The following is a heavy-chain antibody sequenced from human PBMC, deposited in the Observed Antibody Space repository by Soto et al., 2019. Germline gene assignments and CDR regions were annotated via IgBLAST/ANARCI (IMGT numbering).Heavy chain of an antibody. D-gene: IGHD3-16*01. CDR1: GCSIPSSRSY. CDR3: ARHNGPLYVGYYYDMDV. V-gene: IGHV4-39*01. Sequence: LGTLSLTCPVTGCSIPSSRSYWVLSRQAPGKGLEWIGSIYYSGYTYYNPSLKSRVTISVDTSKNQFSLKLSSVTAADTAVYYCARHNGPLYVGYYYDMDVWGQGTTVTIS. CDR2: IYYSGYT. J-gene: IGHJ6*02.